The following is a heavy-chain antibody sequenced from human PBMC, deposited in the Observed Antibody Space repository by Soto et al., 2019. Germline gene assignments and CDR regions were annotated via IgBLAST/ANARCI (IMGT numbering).Heavy chain of an antibody. CDR1: GYTFTSYG. CDR2: ISAYNGNT. J-gene: IGHJ4*02. Sequence: ASVKVSCKASGYTFTSYGISWVRQAPGQRLEWMGWISAYNGNTNYAQKLQGRVTMTTDTSTSTAYMELRSLRSDDTAVYYCARDYYDSSGYGEKDYWGQGTLVTVSS. CDR3: ARDYYDSSGYGEKDY. V-gene: IGHV1-18*04. D-gene: IGHD3-22*01.